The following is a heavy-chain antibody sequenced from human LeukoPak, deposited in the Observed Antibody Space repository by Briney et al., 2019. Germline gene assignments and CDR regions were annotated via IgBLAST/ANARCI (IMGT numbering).Heavy chain of an antibody. Sequence: PGGSLRLSCAASGFTFSNAWMSWVRQAPGKGLECVGRIKAKRDGGTTDYAAPVKGRFTISRDDSKNNLYLQMNSLRAEDTALYYCAKEQITIFGVVIPHDAFDIWGQGTMVTVSS. V-gene: IGHV3-15*05. CDR3: AKEQITIFGVVIPHDAFDI. D-gene: IGHD3-3*01. CDR2: IKAKRDGGTT. J-gene: IGHJ3*02. CDR1: GFTFSNAW.